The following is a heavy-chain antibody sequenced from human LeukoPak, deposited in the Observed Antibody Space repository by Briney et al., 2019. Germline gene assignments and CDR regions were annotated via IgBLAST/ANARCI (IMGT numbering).Heavy chain of an antibody. D-gene: IGHD3-10*01. J-gene: IGHJ5*02. CDR1: GFTFSSYA. V-gene: IGHV3-23*01. Sequence: GGSLRLSCAASGFTFSSYAMSWVRHAPGKGLEWVSAISGSGGSTYYADSLNDRFTISRDNSKNTLYPQMNSLRAEDTAVYYSAKRPEAYGSGSYFSIDNWFDPWGQGTLVTVSS. CDR3: AKRPEAYGSGSYFSIDNWFDP. CDR2: ISGSGGST.